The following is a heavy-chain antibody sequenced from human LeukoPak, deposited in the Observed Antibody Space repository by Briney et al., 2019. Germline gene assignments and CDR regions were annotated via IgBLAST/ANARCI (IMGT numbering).Heavy chain of an antibody. Sequence: GGSLRLSCAASGFTFSSYAMSCVRQAPGEGVEWVSTISGSGFTTFYADSVKGRFPISRDNSKNTLYLQMNSLRAEDTAVYYSAELESGSYDFDYWGQGTLVIVSS. CDR3: AELESGSYDFDY. CDR1: GFTFSSYA. D-gene: IGHD1-26*01. CDR2: ISGSGFTT. J-gene: IGHJ4*02. V-gene: IGHV3-23*01.